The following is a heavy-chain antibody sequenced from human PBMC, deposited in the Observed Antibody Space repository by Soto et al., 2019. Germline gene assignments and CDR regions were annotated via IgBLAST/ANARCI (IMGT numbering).Heavy chain of an antibody. V-gene: IGHV3-30-3*01. CDR2: ISYDGGNE. D-gene: IGHD1-26*01. CDR3: ARDRSGSHEIDDTLDI. J-gene: IGHJ3*02. CDR1: RFSFSTSA. Sequence: QVQLVESGGGVVQPGRSLRLSCAASRFSFSTSAIHWVRQAPGKGLEWVAGISYDGGNEYYADSVKGRFTISRDNSQSTLYLTMNSLRPDDTAVYYCARDRSGSHEIDDTLDIWGRGTRVPVSS.